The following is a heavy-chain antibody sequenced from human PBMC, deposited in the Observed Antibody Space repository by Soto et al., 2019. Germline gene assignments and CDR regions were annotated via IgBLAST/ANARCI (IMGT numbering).Heavy chain of an antibody. CDR2: IYHSGST. Sequence: QVQLQESGPGLVKPSGTLSLTCAVSSGSISSRNWWSWVRQPPGKGLEWIGEIYHSGSTNYNTSRKSRFTLSVDESKNQFSLKLSSVTAADTAVYYCASSGDYVWFDPWGQGTLVTVSS. V-gene: IGHV4-4*02. CDR3: ASSGDYVWFDP. J-gene: IGHJ5*02. D-gene: IGHD4-17*01. CDR1: SGSISSRNW.